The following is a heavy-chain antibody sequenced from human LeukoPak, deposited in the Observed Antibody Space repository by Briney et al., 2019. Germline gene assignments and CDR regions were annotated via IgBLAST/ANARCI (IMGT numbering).Heavy chain of an antibody. CDR3: ARDSVATAGISFHY. D-gene: IGHD6-13*01. Sequence: SETLSLTCTVSGGSISSYYWSWIRQPAGQGLEWIGRIYTSGSTNYNPSLKSRVTMSVDTSKNQFSLKLSSVTAADTAVYYCARDSVATAGISFHYWGQGTLVTVSS. J-gene: IGHJ4*02. CDR2: IYTSGST. V-gene: IGHV4-4*07. CDR1: GGSISSYY.